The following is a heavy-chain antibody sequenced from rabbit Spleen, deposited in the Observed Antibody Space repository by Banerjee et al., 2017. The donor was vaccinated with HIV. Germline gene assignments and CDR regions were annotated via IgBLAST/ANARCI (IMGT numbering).Heavy chain of an antibody. CDR2: IDAGGSGFT. Sequence: QSLEESGGDLVKPGASLTLTCTASGVSFSSSSYMCWVRQAPGKGLEWIACIDAGGSGFTYFANWAKGRFTCSKTSSTTVTLQMTRLTAADTATYFCARDTSSSFSSYGMDLWGPGTLVTVS. CDR1: GVSFSSSSY. D-gene: IGHD1-1*01. CDR3: ARDTSSSFSSYGMDL. V-gene: IGHV1S40*01. J-gene: IGHJ6*01.